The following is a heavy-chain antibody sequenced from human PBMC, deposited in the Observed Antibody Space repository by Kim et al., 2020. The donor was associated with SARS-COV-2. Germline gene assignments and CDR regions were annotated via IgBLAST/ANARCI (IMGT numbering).Heavy chain of an antibody. D-gene: IGHD3-10*01. CDR2: ISYDGSNK. V-gene: IGHV3-30*18. CDR3: AKELLWFGEGNAFDI. CDR1: GFTFSSYG. J-gene: IGHJ3*02. Sequence: GGSLRLSCAASGFTFSSYGMHWVRQAPGKGLEWVAAISYDGSNKYYADSVKGRFTISRDNSKNTLYLQMNSLRAEDTAVYYCAKELLWFGEGNAFDIWGQGTMVTVSS.